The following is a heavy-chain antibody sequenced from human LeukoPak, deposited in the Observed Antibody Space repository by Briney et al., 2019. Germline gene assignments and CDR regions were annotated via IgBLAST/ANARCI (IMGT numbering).Heavy chain of an antibody. V-gene: IGHV4-39*01. D-gene: IGHD6-19*01. CDR2: IYYSGST. CDR1: GGSISSSSYY. CDR3: ARSWRSSRWGIAVPMYYFDY. J-gene: IGHJ4*02. Sequence: SETLSLTCTVSGGSISSSSYYWGWIRQPPGKGLEWIGSIYYSGSTYYDPSLKSRVTISVDTSKNQFSLKLSSVTAADTAVYYCARSWRSSRWGIAVPMYYFDYWGQGTLVTVSS.